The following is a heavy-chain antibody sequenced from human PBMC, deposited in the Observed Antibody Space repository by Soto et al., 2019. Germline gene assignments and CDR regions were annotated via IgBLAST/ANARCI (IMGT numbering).Heavy chain of an antibody. CDR2: IKQDGSEK. CDR1: GFTFSSYW. Sequence: PGGSLRLSXAASGFTFSSYWMSWVRQAPGKGLEWVANIKQDGSEKYYVDSVKGRFTISRDNAKNSLYLQMNSLRAEDTAAYYCARLGIAVASGAFDIWGQGTMVTVSS. V-gene: IGHV3-7*03. D-gene: IGHD6-19*01. J-gene: IGHJ3*02. CDR3: ARLGIAVASGAFDI.